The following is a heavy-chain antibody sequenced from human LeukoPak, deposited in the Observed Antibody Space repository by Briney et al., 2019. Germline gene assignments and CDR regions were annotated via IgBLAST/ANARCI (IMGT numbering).Heavy chain of an antibody. V-gene: IGHV3-30*18. J-gene: IGHJ4*02. CDR3: ANSGYDFDY. CDR2: ISYDGSNK. Sequence: AGGSLRLSCAASGITFSNYDMSWVRQAPGKGLEWVAVISYDGSNKYYADSVKGRFTISRDNSKNTLYLQMNSLRAEDTAVYYCANSGYDFDYWGQGTLVTVSS. CDR1: GITFSNYD. D-gene: IGHD5-12*01.